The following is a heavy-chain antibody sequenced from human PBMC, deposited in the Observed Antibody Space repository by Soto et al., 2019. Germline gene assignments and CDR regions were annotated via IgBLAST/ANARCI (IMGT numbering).Heavy chain of an antibody. D-gene: IGHD3-3*01. V-gene: IGHV1-8*01. CDR2: MNPNSGNT. J-gene: IGHJ6*04. Sequence: QVQLVQSGAEVKKPGASVKVSCKASGYTFTSYDINWVRQATGQGLEWMGWMNPNSGNTGYTQKFQGRVTMTRNTSISTAYMELSSLRSEDTAVYYCARFMDFWLALDVWGKGTTVTVSS. CDR3: ARFMDFWLALDV. CDR1: GYTFTSYD.